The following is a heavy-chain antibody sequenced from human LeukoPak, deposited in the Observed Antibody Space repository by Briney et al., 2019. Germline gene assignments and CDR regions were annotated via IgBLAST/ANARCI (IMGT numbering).Heavy chain of an antibody. CDR2: IYHSGST. D-gene: IGHD2-8*01. J-gene: IGHJ3*02. V-gene: IGHV4-4*02. CDR3: AMYDSTEAFDI. CDR1: GFTFSSYR. Sequence: GSLRLSCAASGFTFSSYRMNWVRQPPGKGLEWIGEIYHSGSTNYNPSLKSRVTISVDKSKNQFSLKLNSVTAADTAVYYCAMYDSTEAFDIWGQGTMVTVSS.